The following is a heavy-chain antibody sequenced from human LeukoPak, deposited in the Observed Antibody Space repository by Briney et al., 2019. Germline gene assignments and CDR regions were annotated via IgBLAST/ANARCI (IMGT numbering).Heavy chain of an antibody. Sequence: GGSLRLSCAASGFTFSSYSMNWVRQAPGKGLEWVSSINSGSSYIYYADSVKGRFTISRDNAKNSLFLQMNSLRAEDTAVYYCARGSPKSHYYYMDVWAKGPRSPSP. CDR3: ARGSPKSHYYYMDV. CDR2: INSGSSYI. V-gene: IGHV3-21*01. CDR1: GFTFSSYS. J-gene: IGHJ6*03.